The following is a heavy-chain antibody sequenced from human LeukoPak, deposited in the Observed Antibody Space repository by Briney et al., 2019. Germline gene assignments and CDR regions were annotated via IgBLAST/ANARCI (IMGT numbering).Heavy chain of an antibody. D-gene: IGHD6-6*01. Sequence: SETLSLTCTVSGGSTSSYYWSWIRQPPGKGLEWIGYIYYSGSTNYNPSLKSRVTISVDTSKNQFSLKLSSVTAADTAVYYCARTRRPGPFDYWGQGTLVTVSS. V-gene: IGHV4-59*01. CDR3: ARTRRPGPFDY. CDR2: IYYSGST. J-gene: IGHJ4*02. CDR1: GGSTSSYY.